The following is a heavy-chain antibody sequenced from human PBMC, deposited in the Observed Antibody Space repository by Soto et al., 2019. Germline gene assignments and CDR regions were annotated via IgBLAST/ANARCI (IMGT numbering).Heavy chain of an antibody. Sequence: ASLKVSCKASDYTFNSYGISWVRKAPGQGLEWMGWLSGDNGDIKYAQKFQGRVTMTTDISTSTVYMELRSLSSDDTAVYFCAGSRGFGFDFWGQGTLVTVSS. CDR3: AGSRGFGFDF. CDR2: LSGDNGDI. J-gene: IGHJ4*02. D-gene: IGHD2-15*01. CDR1: DYTFNSYG. V-gene: IGHV1-18*01.